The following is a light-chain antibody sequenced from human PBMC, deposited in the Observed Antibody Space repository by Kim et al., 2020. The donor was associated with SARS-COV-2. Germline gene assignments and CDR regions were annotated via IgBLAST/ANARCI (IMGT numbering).Light chain of an antibody. CDR2: SNN. V-gene: IGLV1-44*01. Sequence: ELTQPPSASGTPGQRITISCSGSSSNIGSHTVSWYQQLPGTAPKLLIYSNNQRPSGVPDRFSGSKSGTSASLAISGLQSEDEADYYCAAWDDSLNGLVFGGGTQLTVL. J-gene: IGLJ2*01. CDR1: SSNIGSHT. CDR3: AAWDDSLNGLV.